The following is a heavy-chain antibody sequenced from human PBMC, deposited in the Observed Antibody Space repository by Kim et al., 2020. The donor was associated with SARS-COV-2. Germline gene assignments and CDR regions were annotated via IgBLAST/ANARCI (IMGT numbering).Heavy chain of an antibody. CDR3: AREEGSIAVAGPFYYYGM. CDR2: IYYSGST. CDR1: GGSISSYY. V-gene: IGHV4-59*01. J-gene: IGHJ6*01. D-gene: IGHD6-19*01. Sequence: SETLSLTCTVSGGSISSYYWSWIRQPPGKGLEWIGYIYYSGSTNYNPSLKSRVTISVDTSKNQFSLKLSSVTAADTAVYYGAREEGSIAVAGPFYYYGM.